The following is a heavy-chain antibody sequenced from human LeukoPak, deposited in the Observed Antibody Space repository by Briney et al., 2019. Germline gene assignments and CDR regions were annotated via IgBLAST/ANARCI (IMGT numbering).Heavy chain of an antibody. CDR2: ISNDGGGT. CDR3: AKGGSGYFADL. Sequence: GGSLRLSCAASGFIFNNYGLIWVCQAPGKGLQWVSAISNDGGGTTYADFVKGRFTISRDNSKNTLFLQMNSLRAEDTALYYCAKGGSGYFADLWGQGTLVTVSS. V-gene: IGHV3-23*01. J-gene: IGHJ5*02. CDR1: GFIFNNYG. D-gene: IGHD3-22*01.